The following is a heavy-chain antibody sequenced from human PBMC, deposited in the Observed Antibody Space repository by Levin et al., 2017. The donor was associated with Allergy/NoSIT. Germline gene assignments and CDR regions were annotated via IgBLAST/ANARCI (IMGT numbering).Heavy chain of an antibody. J-gene: IGHJ6*02. CDR1: GGTFSSYA. D-gene: IGHD3-3*01. CDR2: IIPIFGTA. Sequence: SVKVSCKASGGTFSSYAISWVRQAPGQGLEWMGGIIPIFGTANYAQKFQGRVTITADESTSTAYMELSSLRSEDTAVYYCARLRFLEWHRNRYGMDVWGQGTTVTVSS. V-gene: IGHV1-69*13. CDR3: ARLRFLEWHRNRYGMDV.